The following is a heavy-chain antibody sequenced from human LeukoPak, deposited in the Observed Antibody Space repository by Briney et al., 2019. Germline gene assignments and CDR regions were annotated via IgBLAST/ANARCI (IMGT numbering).Heavy chain of an antibody. D-gene: IGHD4-17*01. CDR1: GFSFSTYG. V-gene: IGHV3-30*18. CDR2: ISYDGSNR. CDR3: AKDADDYVSYFDS. J-gene: IGHJ4*02. Sequence: GGSLRLSCAASGFSFSTYGIHWLRQAPGKGLEWVAVISYDGSNRYYADSVKGRFTFSRDNSKNTLYLQMNSLRAEDTAVYYCAKDADDYVSYFDSGAREPWSPSPQ.